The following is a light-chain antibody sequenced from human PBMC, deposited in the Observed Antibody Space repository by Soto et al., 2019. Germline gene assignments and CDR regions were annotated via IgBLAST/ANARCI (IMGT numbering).Light chain of an antibody. J-gene: IGKJ1*01. Sequence: DIQMTQSPSSLSASVGGRVSITCRSSQGIRNDLGWYQQKPGKAPKRLIYDASSLQSGVPSRFSASGSATEFTLTISSLQPEDFATYYCLHHNSYSWTFGQGTKVDIK. CDR3: LHHNSYSWT. V-gene: IGKV1-17*01. CDR2: DAS. CDR1: QGIRND.